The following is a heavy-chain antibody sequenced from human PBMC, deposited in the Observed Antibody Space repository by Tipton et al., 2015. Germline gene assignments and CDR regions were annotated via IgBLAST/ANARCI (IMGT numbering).Heavy chain of an antibody. D-gene: IGHD2-15*01. Sequence: TLSLTCTVSGGSISSSSYYWGWIRQPPGKGLEWIASIYYSGSTYYNPSLKSRVAISVDTSKNQFSLKLNSVTAADTAVYYCARQGRRYCSGGSCLYYYYYGMDVWGQGTTVTVSS. CDR2: IYYSGST. CDR1: GGSISSSSYY. V-gene: IGHV4-39*01. J-gene: IGHJ6*02. CDR3: ARQGRRYCSGGSCLYYYYYGMDV.